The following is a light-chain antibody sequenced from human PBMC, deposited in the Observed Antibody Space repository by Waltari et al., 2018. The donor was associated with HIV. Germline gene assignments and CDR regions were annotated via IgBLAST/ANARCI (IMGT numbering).Light chain of an antibody. CDR2: RNN. Sequence: QSVLTQPPSASGTPGQRVTISCSGSSSNIGSNYVYWYQQLPGTTHKLLIYRNNQRPSGVPDRFSGSKSGTSASLAISGLRSEDEADDYCAAWDDSLSGVVFGGGTKLTVL. CDR1: SSNIGSNY. CDR3: AAWDDSLSGVV. V-gene: IGLV1-47*01. J-gene: IGLJ2*01.